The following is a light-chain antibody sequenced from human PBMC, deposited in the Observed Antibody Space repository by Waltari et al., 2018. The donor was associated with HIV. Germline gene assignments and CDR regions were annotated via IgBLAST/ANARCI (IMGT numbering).Light chain of an antibody. CDR3: QQYYSLGPT. CDR1: RTIVYNSANRNC. CDR2: WAA. J-gene: IGKJ4*01. Sequence: DIVMTQSPNSLAVSLGGRATINCRSSRTIVYNSANRNCLAWYQQKPGQSPKVLIYWAATRASGVPDRFSGSGSGTNFSLTISALQTDDVALYYCQQYYSLGPTFGGGTKVEIK. V-gene: IGKV4-1*01.